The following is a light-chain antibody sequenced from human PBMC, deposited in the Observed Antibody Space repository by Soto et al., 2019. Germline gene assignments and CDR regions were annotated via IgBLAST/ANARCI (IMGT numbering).Light chain of an antibody. CDR3: SSYTSISTLYV. CDR1: SSDVGSYDY. V-gene: IGLV2-18*02. J-gene: IGLJ1*01. CDR2: NVN. Sequence: QSVLIQPPSVSGSPGQSVTISCTGTSSDVGSYDYVSWYQQHPGTVPKPMIYNVNTRPSGVPDRFSGSKSGNTASMTISGLQAEDEADYYCSSYTSISTLYVFGTGTKVTVL.